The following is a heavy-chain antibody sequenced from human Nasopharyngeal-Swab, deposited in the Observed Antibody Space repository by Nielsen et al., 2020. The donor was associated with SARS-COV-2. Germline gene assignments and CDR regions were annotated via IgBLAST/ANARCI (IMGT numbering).Heavy chain of an antibody. CDR1: GFTFSSYS. Sequence: GEALKISCAASGFTFSSYSMNWVRQAPGKGLEWVSSISSSSSYIYYADSVKGRFTISRDNAKNSLYLQMNSLRAEDTAVYYCARDRSYCGSTSCYTSGENYYYMDVWGKGTTVTVSS. D-gene: IGHD2-2*02. CDR2: ISSSSSYI. J-gene: IGHJ6*03. CDR3: ARDRSYCGSTSCYTSGENYYYMDV. V-gene: IGHV3-21*01.